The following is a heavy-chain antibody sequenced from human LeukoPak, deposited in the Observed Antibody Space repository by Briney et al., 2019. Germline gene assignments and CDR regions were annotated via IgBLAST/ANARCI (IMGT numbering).Heavy chain of an antibody. CDR3: AIRYCSGGDCYSWFDP. CDR1: GGTFSSYA. D-gene: IGHD2-15*01. Sequence: GASVKVSCKASGGTFSSYAINWVRQAPGQGLEWMGGIRPIFGTANYAQKFQGRVTIIADESTSTAYMELNSLRSEDTAVYCCAIRYCSGGDCYSWFDPWGQGTLVTVSS. V-gene: IGHV1-69*13. CDR2: IRPIFGTA. J-gene: IGHJ5*02.